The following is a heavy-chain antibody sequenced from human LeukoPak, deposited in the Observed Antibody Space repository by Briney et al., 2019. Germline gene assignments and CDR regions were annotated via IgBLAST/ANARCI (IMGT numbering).Heavy chain of an antibody. Sequence: ASVKVSCKASGYTFTGYYMHWVRQAPGQGLEWMEWINPNSGGTNYAQKFQGRVTMTRDTSISTAYMELSRLRSDDTAVYYCARETKDTYGMDVWGQGTTVTVSS. CDR1: GYTFTGYY. J-gene: IGHJ6*02. CDR3: ARETKDTYGMDV. CDR2: INPNSGGT. D-gene: IGHD2-15*01. V-gene: IGHV1-2*02.